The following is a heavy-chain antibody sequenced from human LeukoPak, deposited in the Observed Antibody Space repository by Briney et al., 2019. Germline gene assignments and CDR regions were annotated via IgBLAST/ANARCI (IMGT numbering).Heavy chain of an antibody. CDR2: MNPNSGNT. CDR3: ATSLFCSNGVCYTGGYYFDY. Sequence: ASVKVSCKASGYSFTSYDVTWVRQAPGQGLEWMGWMNPNSGNTPYAQKFQGRVTITSDTSITTAYMELSSLRSEDTAVYYCATSLFCSNGVCYTGGYYFDYWGQGTLVTVSS. CDR1: GYSFTSYD. J-gene: IGHJ4*02. D-gene: IGHD2-8*01. V-gene: IGHV1-8*03.